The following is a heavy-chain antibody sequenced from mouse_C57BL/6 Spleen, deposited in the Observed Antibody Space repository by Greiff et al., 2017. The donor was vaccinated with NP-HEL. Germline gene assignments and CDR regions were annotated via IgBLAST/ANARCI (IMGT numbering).Heavy chain of an antibody. D-gene: IGHD2-5*01. CDR3: ARDASNYSFAY. CDR2: ISYDGSN. CDR1: GYSITSGYY. Sequence: EVQLVESGPGLVKPSQSLSLTCSVTGYSITSGYYWNWIRQFPGNKLEWMGYISYDGSNNYNPSLKNRISITRDTSKNQFFLKLNSVTTEDTATYYCARDASNYSFAYWGQGTLVTVSA. V-gene: IGHV3-6*01. J-gene: IGHJ3*01.